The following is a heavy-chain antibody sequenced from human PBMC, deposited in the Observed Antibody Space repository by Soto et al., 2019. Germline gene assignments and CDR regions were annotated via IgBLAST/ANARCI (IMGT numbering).Heavy chain of an antibody. CDR2: ISWDGGST. Sequence: PGGSLRLSCAASGFTFDDYAMHWVRQAPGKGLEWVSLISWDGGSTYYADSVKGRFTISRDNSKNSLYLQMNSLRAEDTALYYCAKDIGCSSTSCYDYYYYYGMDVCGQGTTVTVSS. D-gene: IGHD2-2*01. J-gene: IGHJ6*02. CDR1: GFTFDDYA. V-gene: IGHV3-43D*04. CDR3: AKDIGCSSTSCYDYYYYYGMDV.